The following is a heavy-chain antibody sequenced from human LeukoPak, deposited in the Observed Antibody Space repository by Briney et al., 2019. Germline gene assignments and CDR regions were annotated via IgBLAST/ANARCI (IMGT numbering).Heavy chain of an antibody. CDR2: IYHSGST. J-gene: IGHJ3*02. D-gene: IGHD1-1*01. Sequence: SETLSLTCTVSGYSISSGYYWGWIRQPPGKGLEWIGSIYHSGSTYYNPSLKSRVTISVDTSKNQFSLKLSSVTAADTAVYYCARDPTLDDSDAFDIWGQGTMVTVSS. CDR1: GYSISSGYY. V-gene: IGHV4-38-2*02. CDR3: ARDPTLDDSDAFDI.